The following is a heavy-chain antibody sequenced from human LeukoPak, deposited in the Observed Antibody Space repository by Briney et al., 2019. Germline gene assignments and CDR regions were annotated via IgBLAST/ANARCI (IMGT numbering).Heavy chain of an antibody. CDR1: GFTFSHFW. V-gene: IGHV3-7*01. CDR2: IKKTGSET. J-gene: IGHJ4*02. D-gene: IGHD2-15*01. CDR3: AREDGYCSGGNCYSYFDS. Sequence: GGSLRLSCAASGFTFSHFWMSWVRQAPGKGLEWVAYIKKTGSETYYVDSVQGRFTITRDNTRNSLFLQMYSLRAEDTAVYFCAREDGYCSGGNCYSYFDSWGQGTLVTVSS.